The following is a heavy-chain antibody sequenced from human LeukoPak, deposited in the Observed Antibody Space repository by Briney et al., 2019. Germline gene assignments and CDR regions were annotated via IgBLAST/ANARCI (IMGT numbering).Heavy chain of an antibody. CDR2: INHSGST. J-gene: IGHJ4*02. V-gene: IGHV4-34*01. Sequence: WIGEINHSGSTNYNPSLKSRVTISVDTSRHQFSLRLMSVTAAGTAVYFCARDWSGSYDFWGQGTLVTVSS. D-gene: IGHD1-26*01. CDR3: ARDWSGSYDF.